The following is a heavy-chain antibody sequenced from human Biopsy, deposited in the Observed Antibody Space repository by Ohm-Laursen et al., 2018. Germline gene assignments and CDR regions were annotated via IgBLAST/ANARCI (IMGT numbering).Heavy chain of an antibody. CDR2: IRDKANNYAT. CDR3: TRNGDGGNWDDFDY. D-gene: IGHD4-23*01. J-gene: IGHJ4*02. CDR1: GFTFIRCA. Sequence: SLRLSCAASGFTFIRCAMHWVRQASGKGLEWVGHIRDKANNYATAYAASVKGRFTISRDDSENTVYLQMNSLTTEDTAVYYCTRNGDGGNWDDFDYWGQGTLVTVSS. V-gene: IGHV3-73*01.